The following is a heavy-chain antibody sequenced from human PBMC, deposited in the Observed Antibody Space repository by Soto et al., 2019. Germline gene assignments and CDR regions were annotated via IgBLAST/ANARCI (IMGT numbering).Heavy chain of an antibody. J-gene: IGHJ6*02. D-gene: IGHD3-3*01. CDR2: IRSKANSYAT. CDR3: TRPSWYYDFWSGSGPPPYYYGMDV. V-gene: IGHV3-73*01. CDR1: GFTFSGSA. Sequence: GGSLRLSCAASGFTFSGSAMHWVRQASGKGLEWVGRIRSKANSYATAYAASVKGRFTISREDSKNTAYLQMNSLKTEDTAVYYCTRPSWYYDFWSGSGPPPYYYGMDVWGQGTTVTVSS.